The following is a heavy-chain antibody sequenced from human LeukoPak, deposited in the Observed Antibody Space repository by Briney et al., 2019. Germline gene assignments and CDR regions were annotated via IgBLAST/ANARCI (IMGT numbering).Heavy chain of an antibody. CDR1: GGAISNTAYY. CDR2: IYYSGST. CDR3: ARHPPYGSRNWGAYYFDS. V-gene: IGHV4-39*01. D-gene: IGHD3-10*01. J-gene: IGHJ4*02. Sequence: SETLSYTCNVSGGAISNTAYYWGWIRQPPGKGLEWIGGIYYSGSTYYNPSLKSRVTISVDTSHNQFSLKLNSVTAADTALYYCARHPPYGSRNWGAYYFDSWGQGTLVTVSS.